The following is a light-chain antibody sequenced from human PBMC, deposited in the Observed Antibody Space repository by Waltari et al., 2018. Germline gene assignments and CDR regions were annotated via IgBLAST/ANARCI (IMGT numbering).Light chain of an antibody. CDR1: SSNIGSNY. Sequence: QSVLTQPPSASGTPGQRVTISCSGSSSNIGSNYVYWYQQLPGTAPKLLICRNNQRPSGVPDRCSGSKSGTSASLAISGLRSEDEADDYCAAWDDSLSGVVFGGGTKLTVL. CDR3: AAWDDSLSGVV. V-gene: IGLV1-47*01. CDR2: RNN. J-gene: IGLJ2*01.